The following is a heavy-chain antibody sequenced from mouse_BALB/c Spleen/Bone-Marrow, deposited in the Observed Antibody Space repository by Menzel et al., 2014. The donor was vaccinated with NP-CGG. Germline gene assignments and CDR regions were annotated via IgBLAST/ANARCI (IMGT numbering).Heavy chain of an antibody. CDR2: ISSGSSTI. J-gene: IGHJ1*01. V-gene: IGHV5-17*02. CDR1: GFTFSSFG. Sequence: EVKLMESGGGLVQPGGSRKLSCAASGFTFSSFGMHWVRPAPEKGLEWVAYISSGSSTIYYADTVKGRFTISRDNPKNTLFLQMTSLRSEDTAMYYCARWGGYFDVWGAGTTVTVSS. CDR3: ARWGGYFDV.